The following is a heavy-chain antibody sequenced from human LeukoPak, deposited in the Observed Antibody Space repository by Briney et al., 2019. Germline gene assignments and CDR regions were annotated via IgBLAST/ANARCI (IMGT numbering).Heavy chain of an antibody. V-gene: IGHV3-21*01. Sequence: GGSLRLSCAASGFTFSSYSMNWVRQAPGKGXXXVSSISSSSSXIYYADSVKGRFTISRDNAKNSLYLQMNSLRAEDTAVYYCARTEQQLVFDYWGQGTLVTVSS. D-gene: IGHD6-13*01. CDR1: GFTFSSYS. CDR2: ISSSSSXI. CDR3: ARTEQQLVFDY. J-gene: IGHJ4*02.